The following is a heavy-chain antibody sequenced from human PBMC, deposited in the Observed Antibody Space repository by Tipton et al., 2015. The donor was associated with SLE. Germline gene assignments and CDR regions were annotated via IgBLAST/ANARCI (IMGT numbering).Heavy chain of an antibody. J-gene: IGHJ4*02. Sequence: SLRLSCAASGFTSSNAWMSWVRQAPGKGPEYVSAITSDGVSTYYADSVKGRFTISRDNSKNTVFLHMGRMRLEDMAVYYCARGSHWGQGALVTVSS. CDR3: ARGSH. CDR2: ITSDGVST. V-gene: IGHV3-64*02. CDR1: GFTSSNAW.